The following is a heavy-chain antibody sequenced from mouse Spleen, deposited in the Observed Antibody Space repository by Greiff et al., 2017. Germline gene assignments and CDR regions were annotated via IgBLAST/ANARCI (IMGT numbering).Heavy chain of an antibody. CDR1: GYTFTSYG. J-gene: IGHJ2*01. Sequence: QVQLQQSGAELARPGASVKLSCKASGYTFTSYGISWVKQRTGQGLEWIGEIYPRSGNTYYNEKFKGKATLTADKSSSTAYMELRSLTSEDSAVYFCARMGILGPYFDYWGQGTTLTVSS. CDR2: IYPRSGNT. V-gene: IGHV1-81*01. CDR3: ARMGILGPYFDY.